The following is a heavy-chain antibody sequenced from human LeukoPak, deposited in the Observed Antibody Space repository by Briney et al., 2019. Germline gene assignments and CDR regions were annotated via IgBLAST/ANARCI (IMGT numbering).Heavy chain of an antibody. D-gene: IGHD3-3*01. CDR1: GYTFTGYY. CDR3: ARVHDFWSGLFDY. Sequence: GASVKVSCKASGYTFTGYYMHWVRQAPGQGLEWMGIINPLGGSTTYAHKFQDRVTMTRDTSTSTVYMELSGLRSEDTAVYYCARVHDFWSGLFDYWGQGTLVTVSS. CDR2: INPLGGST. V-gene: IGHV1-46*01. J-gene: IGHJ4*02.